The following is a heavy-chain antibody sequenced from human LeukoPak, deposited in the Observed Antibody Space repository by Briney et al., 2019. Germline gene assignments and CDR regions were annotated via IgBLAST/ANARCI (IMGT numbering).Heavy chain of an antibody. CDR3: ARGMKGGYRSVYWFDP. V-gene: IGHV1-18*01. CDR2: ISAYNGNT. Sequence: ASVKVSCKASGYTFTSYGISWVRQAPGQGLEWMGWISAYNGNTNYAQKLQGRVTMTTDTATSTAYMELRSLRPDDTAVYYCARGMKGGYRSVYWFDPWGQGTLVTVSS. D-gene: IGHD3-22*01. CDR1: GYTFTSYG. J-gene: IGHJ5*02.